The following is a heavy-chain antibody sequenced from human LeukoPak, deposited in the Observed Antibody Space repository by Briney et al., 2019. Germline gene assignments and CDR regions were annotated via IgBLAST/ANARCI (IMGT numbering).Heavy chain of an antibody. D-gene: IGHD3-22*01. CDR1: GXSISSSSDY. CDR2: IYYSGST. Sequence: SETLSLTCTVSGXSISSSSDYWGWIRQPPGKGLEYIWSIYYSGSTYYNPSLKSRVTISVDTSKNQFSLKLSSVTAADTAVYYCARRTYYYDQFMDVWGQGTTVTVSS. J-gene: IGHJ6*02. CDR3: ARRTYYYDQFMDV. V-gene: IGHV4-39*01.